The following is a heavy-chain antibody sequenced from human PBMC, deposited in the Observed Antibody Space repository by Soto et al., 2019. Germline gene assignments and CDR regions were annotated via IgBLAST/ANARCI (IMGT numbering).Heavy chain of an antibody. CDR1: GYTFTGYY. J-gene: IGHJ4*02. CDR2: INPNSGGT. CDR3: ARGGSSSLDY. V-gene: IGHV1-2*02. D-gene: IGHD6-6*01. Sequence: QVQLVQSGAEVKKPWASVKVSCKASGYTFTGYYMHWVRQAPGQGPEWMGWINPNSGGTTYAQKFQGRVTVTRDTSISTAYMELSSLRSDDTAVYYCARGGSSSLDYWGQGTLVTVSS.